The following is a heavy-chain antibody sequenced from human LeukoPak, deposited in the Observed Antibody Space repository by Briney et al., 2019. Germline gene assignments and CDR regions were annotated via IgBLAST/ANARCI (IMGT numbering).Heavy chain of an antibody. CDR3: AVLPAAKRGRWFDP. V-gene: IGHV3-53*01. Sequence: GGSLRLSCAASGFTVSSNYMSWVRQAPGKGLEWVPVIYSGGSTYYADSVKGRFTISRDNSKNTLYLQMNSLRAEDTAVYYCAVLPAAKRGRWFDPWGQGTLVTVSS. CDR1: GFTVSSNY. J-gene: IGHJ5*02. CDR2: IYSGGST. D-gene: IGHD2-2*01.